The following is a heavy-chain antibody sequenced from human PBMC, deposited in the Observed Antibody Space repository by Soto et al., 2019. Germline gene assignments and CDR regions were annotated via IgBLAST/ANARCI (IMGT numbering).Heavy chain of an antibody. J-gene: IGHJ4*02. CDR3: SRGWDYFDSGGFKPSFDS. D-gene: IGHD3-22*01. Sequence: KTSETLSLTCAVSGGSISSSKWWSWVRQTPGKGLEWIGEIYQTGITRYNPSLKSRVSISLDKSNNHFSLKLTSVTAADTAVYFCSRGWDYFDSGGFKPSFDSWGRGILVTVSS. CDR1: GGSISSSKW. CDR2: IYQTGIT. V-gene: IGHV4-4*02.